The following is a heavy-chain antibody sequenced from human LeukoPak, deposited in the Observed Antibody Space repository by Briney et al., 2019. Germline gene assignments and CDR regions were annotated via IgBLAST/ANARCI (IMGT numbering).Heavy chain of an antibody. CDR1: GGTFSSYA. CDR3: ARAGTTLPYYYYGMDV. J-gene: IGHJ6*04. D-gene: IGHD2/OR15-2a*01. V-gene: IGHV1-69*13. CDR2: IILFFVTA. Sequence: SVNVSCKASGGTFSSYAITWVRQAPGQGLEWMGGIILFFVTANYAQKFQARVTITADESTSTAYMELSSLRSEDTAVYYCARAGTTLPYYYYGMDVWGKGTTVTVSS.